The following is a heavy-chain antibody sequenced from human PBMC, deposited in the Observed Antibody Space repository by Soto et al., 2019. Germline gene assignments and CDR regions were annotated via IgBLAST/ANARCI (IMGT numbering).Heavy chain of an antibody. J-gene: IGHJ4*02. V-gene: IGHV1-2*04. CDR3: ARSSISSIAARAWGYYFDY. CDR2: INPNSGGT. D-gene: IGHD6-6*01. CDR1: GYTFTGYY. Sequence: ASVKVSFKASGYTFTGYYMHWVRQAPGQGLEWMGWINPNSGGTNYAQKFQGWVTMTRDTSISTAYMELSRLRSDDTAVYYCARSSISSIAARAWGYYFDYWGQGTLVTVSS.